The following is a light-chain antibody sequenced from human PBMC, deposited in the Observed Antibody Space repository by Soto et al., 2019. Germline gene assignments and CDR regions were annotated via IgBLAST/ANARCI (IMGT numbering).Light chain of an antibody. Sequence: EIVLTQSPATLSLSPGERATLSCRASQSVSSYLAWYQQKPGQAPRLLIYDASNRATGIPARFSGSGSGTAFTLTISSLEPEEFAVYYCQQRSNWPPVTFGGGTKVEIK. CDR1: QSVSSY. CDR2: DAS. V-gene: IGKV3-11*01. CDR3: QQRSNWPPVT. J-gene: IGKJ4*01.